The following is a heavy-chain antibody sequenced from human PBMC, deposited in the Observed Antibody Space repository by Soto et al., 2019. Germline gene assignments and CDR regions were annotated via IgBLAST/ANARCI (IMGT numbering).Heavy chain of an antibody. Sequence: ESLKISCKGSGYSFTSYWIGWVRQMPGKGLEWMGIIYPGDSDTRYSPSFQGQVTISADKSISTAYLQWSSLKASDTAMYYCARHMAAARLGMDVWGQGTTVTLSS. D-gene: IGHD6-13*01. CDR3: ARHMAAARLGMDV. V-gene: IGHV5-51*01. CDR1: GYSFTSYW. CDR2: IYPGDSDT. J-gene: IGHJ6*02.